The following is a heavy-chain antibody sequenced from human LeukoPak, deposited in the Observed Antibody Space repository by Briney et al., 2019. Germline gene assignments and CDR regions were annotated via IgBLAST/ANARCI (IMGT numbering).Heavy chain of an antibody. V-gene: IGHV1-69*13. D-gene: IGHD4-17*01. J-gene: IGHJ6*03. CDR3: ARGLGYGDLYYMDV. Sequence: ASVEVSCKASGGTFSSYAFSWVRQAPGQGLGWMGGIIPIFGTANYAQRFQGRVTITADESTNTAYMELSSLRSADTAVYYCARGLGYGDLYYMDVWGKGTTVTISS. CDR1: GGTFSSYA. CDR2: IIPIFGTA.